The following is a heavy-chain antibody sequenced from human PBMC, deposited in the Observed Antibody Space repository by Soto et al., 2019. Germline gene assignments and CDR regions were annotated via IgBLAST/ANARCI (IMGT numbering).Heavy chain of an antibody. Sequence: QLQLQESGPGLVKPSETLSLTCTVSGGSISSSSYYWGWIRQPPGKGLEWIGSIYYSGSTYYNPSXXSRVTISVDTXXNXFXXKLSSVTAADTAVYYCARLRGSSSWKTYYCYGMDVWGQGTTVTVSS. CDR1: GGSISSSSYY. CDR2: IYYSGST. CDR3: ARLRGSSSWKTYYCYGMDV. J-gene: IGHJ6*02. V-gene: IGHV4-39*01. D-gene: IGHD6-13*01.